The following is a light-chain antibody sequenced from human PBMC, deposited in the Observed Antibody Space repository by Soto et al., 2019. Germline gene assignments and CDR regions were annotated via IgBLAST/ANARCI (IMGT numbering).Light chain of an antibody. J-gene: IGKJ1*01. CDR1: QSVSSSY. V-gene: IGKV3-20*01. CDR2: GAS. Sequence: EIVLTQSPGTLSLSPGERATLSCRASQSVSSSYLAWYQQKPGQAPRLLIYGASSRAPGIPDRFSGSGSGTDFTLISSRLEPDDFAVYYWQQYGSSPRTFGQGTRVEIK. CDR3: QQYGSSPRT.